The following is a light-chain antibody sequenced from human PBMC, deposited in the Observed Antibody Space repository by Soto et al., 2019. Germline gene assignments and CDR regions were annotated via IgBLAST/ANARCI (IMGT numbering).Light chain of an antibody. J-gene: IGLJ1*01. V-gene: IGLV2-8*01. CDR3: SSYAGSNKSV. Sequence: QSVLTQPPSASGSPGQSVTISCTGTSSDVGGYNYVSWYHQHPGKAPKLMIYEVSKRPSGVPDRFSGSKSGNTASLTVSGLQPQDEADYYCSSYAGSNKSVFGTGTKVTVL. CDR1: SSDVGGYNY. CDR2: EVS.